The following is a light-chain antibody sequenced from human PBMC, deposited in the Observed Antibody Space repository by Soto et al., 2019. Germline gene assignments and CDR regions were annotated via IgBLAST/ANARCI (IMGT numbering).Light chain of an antibody. CDR1: SSDVGGYNY. CDR3: SSYTSSSTVV. Sequence: QSALTQPASVSGSPGQSITISCTGTSSDVGGYNYVSWYQQHPGKAPKLMIYDVSNRPSELSNRFSGSKSGNTASLTISGRQAEDEADYYCSSYTSSSTVVFGGGTKVTVL. CDR2: DVS. J-gene: IGLJ2*01. V-gene: IGLV2-14*01.